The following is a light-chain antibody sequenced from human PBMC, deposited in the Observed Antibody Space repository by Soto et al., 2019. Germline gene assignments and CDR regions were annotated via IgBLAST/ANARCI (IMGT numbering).Light chain of an antibody. CDR2: GAS. CDR3: QQYGSSPYT. J-gene: IGKJ2*01. V-gene: IGKV3-20*01. Sequence: EIVLTQSPGTLPLSPGERATLSCRASQSVISNYLTWFQQKPGQAPRLLIFGASSRATGIPERFSGSGSGTDFTLTITRLEPEDFAVYYCQQYGSSPYTFGQGTKLEI. CDR1: QSVISNY.